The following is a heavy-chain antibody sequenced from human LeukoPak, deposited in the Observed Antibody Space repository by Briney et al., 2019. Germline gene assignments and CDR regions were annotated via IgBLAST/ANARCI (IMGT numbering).Heavy chain of an antibody. CDR2: IDWDDDK. CDR1: GFSLSTSGMC. D-gene: IGHD3-10*01. J-gene: IGHJ4*02. V-gene: IGHV2-70*01. Sequence: ESGPTLVNPTRPLTLTCTFSGFSLSTSGMCVSWIRQPPGKALEWLALIDWDDDKYYSTSLKTRLTISKDTSKNQVVLTMTNMDPVDTATYYCARSPLNYYGSGSENFDYWGQGTLVTVSP. CDR3: ARSPLNYYGSGSENFDY.